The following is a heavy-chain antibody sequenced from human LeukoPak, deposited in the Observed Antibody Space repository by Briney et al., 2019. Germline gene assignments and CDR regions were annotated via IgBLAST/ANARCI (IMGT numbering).Heavy chain of an antibody. D-gene: IGHD4-17*01. Sequence: PGGSLRLSCAASGFTFSSYSMNWVRQAPGKGLEWVSYISSSSSTIYYADSVKGRFTISRDNSKNTLYLQMNSLRAEDTAVYYCAKEVYGDYGWFDPWGQGTLVTVSS. J-gene: IGHJ5*02. CDR2: ISSSSSTI. CDR3: AKEVYGDYGWFDP. CDR1: GFTFSSYS. V-gene: IGHV3-48*01.